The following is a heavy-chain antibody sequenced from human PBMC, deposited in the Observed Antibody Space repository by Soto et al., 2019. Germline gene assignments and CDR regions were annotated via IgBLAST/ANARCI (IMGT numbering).Heavy chain of an antibody. D-gene: IGHD3-22*01. CDR1: GFTFSSHA. CDR3: ARGRSSGYYIFDY. J-gene: IGHJ4*02. V-gene: IGHV3-23*01. CDR2: ISGSGGST. Sequence: PGGSLRLSCAASGFTFSSHAMTWVRQAPGKGLEWVSAISGSGGSTYYADSVKGRFTISRDNSKNTLSLQMNSLRAEDTAVYYCARGRSSGYYIFDYWGQGTLVTVSS.